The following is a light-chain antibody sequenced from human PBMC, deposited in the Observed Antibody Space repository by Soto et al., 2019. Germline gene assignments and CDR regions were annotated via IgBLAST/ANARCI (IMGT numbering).Light chain of an antibody. Sequence: IQMNQPPSTLSASVGATATIAFPASQTISSWMAWYQQKPGKAPRLLIYKTSSLESRVPSRFSGSGSGTEFTLTVSGLQPDDFASYYCQKYNTYVSLTFGRGTKVDIK. V-gene: IGKV1-5*03. CDR1: QTISSW. J-gene: IGKJ4*01. CDR3: QKYNTYVSLT. CDR2: KTS.